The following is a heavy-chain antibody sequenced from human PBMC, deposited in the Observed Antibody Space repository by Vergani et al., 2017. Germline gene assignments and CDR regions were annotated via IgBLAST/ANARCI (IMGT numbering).Heavy chain of an antibody. CDR1: GGTFSSYA. CDR3: ARTTAMVKGTPLRYDY. D-gene: IGHD5-18*01. Sequence: QVQLVQSGAEVKKPGSSVKVSCKASGGTFSSYAISWVRQAPGQGLEWMGGIIPIFGTANYAQKFQGRVTITADKSTSTAYMELSSLRSEDTAVYYCARTTAMVKGTPLRYDYWGQGTLVTVSS. V-gene: IGHV1-69*06. CDR2: IIPIFGTA. J-gene: IGHJ4*02.